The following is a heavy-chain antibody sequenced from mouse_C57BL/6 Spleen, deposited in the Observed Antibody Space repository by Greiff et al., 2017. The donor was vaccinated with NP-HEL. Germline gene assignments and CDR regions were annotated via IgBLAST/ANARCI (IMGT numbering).Heavy chain of an antibody. V-gene: IGHV5-17*01. D-gene: IGHD1-3*01. CDR1: GFTFSDYG. CDR3: ARNPSGYYYAMDY. J-gene: IGHJ4*01. CDR2: ISSVSSTI. Sequence: EVHLVESGGGLVKPGGSLKLSCAASGFTFSDYGMHWVRQAPEKGLEWVAYISSVSSTIYYADTVKGRFTISRDNAKNTLFLQMTSLRPEDTAMYYCARNPSGYYYAMDYWGQGTSVTVSS.